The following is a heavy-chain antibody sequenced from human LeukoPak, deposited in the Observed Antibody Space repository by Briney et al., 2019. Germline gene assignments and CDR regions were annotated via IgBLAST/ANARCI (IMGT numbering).Heavy chain of an antibody. CDR2: IYYTGST. CDR3: VRSKSGTYGWFDP. D-gene: IGHD4-17*01. Sequence: PSETLSLTCTVSGGSISGYYWSWIRQPPGKGLEWIGYIYYTGSTNYNPSLKSRVIISVDTSKNQFSLKVSSVTAADTAVYYCVRSKSGTYGWFDPWGQGTVVTVSS. V-gene: IGHV4-59*01. CDR1: GGSISGYY. J-gene: IGHJ5*02.